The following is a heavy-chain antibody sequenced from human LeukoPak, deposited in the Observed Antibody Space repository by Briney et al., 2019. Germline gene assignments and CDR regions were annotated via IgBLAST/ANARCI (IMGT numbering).Heavy chain of an antibody. J-gene: IGHJ5*02. CDR2: ISSSSSYI. D-gene: IGHD5-18*01. Sequence: GGSLRLSCAASGFTFSSYSMNWVRQAPGKGLEWVSSISSSSSYIYYADSVKGRFTISRDNAKNSLYLQMNSLRAEDTAVYYCAKKGIQPFNWFDPWGQGTLVTVSS. V-gene: IGHV3-21*01. CDR1: GFTFSSYS. CDR3: AKKGIQPFNWFDP.